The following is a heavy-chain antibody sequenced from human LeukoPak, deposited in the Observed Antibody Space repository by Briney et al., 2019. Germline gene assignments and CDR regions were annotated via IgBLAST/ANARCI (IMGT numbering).Heavy chain of an antibody. J-gene: IGHJ6*02. Sequence: GGSLRLSCATSGFTFVDYGLSWVRRAPGKGLEWLCAINYNGAITDYADSVKGRFTISRDNSDNTLFLQMNSLRAEDTAVYYCAATVSNYYYGMDVWGQGTTVAVSS. D-gene: IGHD4-17*01. CDR2: INYNGAIT. V-gene: IGHV3-20*04. CDR1: GFTFVDYG. CDR3: AATVSNYYYGMDV.